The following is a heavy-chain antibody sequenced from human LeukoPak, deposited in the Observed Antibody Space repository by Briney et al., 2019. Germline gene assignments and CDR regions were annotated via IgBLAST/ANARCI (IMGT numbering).Heavy chain of an antibody. Sequence: HPGASLRLSCAASGFIFSNYAMSWVRQAPGKELEWVSSIYNSGAGIFYADSVKGRFTISRDNSKNTLYLQMNSLRAEDTAVYYCAKDVAPDSGWDLDYWGQGTLVTVSS. V-gene: IGHV3-23*01. CDR2: IYNSGAGI. J-gene: IGHJ4*02. CDR3: AKDVAPDSGWDLDY. CDR1: GFIFSNYA. D-gene: IGHD6-19*01.